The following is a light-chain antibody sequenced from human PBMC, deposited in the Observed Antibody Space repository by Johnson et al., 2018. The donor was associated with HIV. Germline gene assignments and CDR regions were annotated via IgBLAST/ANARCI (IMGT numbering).Light chain of an antibody. CDR2: QNT. CDR3: GTWDNSLKAEV. V-gene: IGLV1-51*02. J-gene: IGLJ1*01. CDR1: SSNIVNNY. Sequence: QSVLSQPPSVSAAPGQTVTISCSGSSSNIVNNYVSWYQQLPGTAPKLLIYQNTWRPSWIPDRFSGSTSGASATLAITGLQTGDEADYYCGTWDNSLKAEVFGTGTKVTVL.